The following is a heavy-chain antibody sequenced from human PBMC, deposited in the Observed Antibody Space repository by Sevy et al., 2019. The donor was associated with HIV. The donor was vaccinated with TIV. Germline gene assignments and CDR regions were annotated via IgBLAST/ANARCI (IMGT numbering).Heavy chain of an antibody. CDR1: GFTFSSYA. J-gene: IGHJ4*02. CDR2: ISYDGSNK. D-gene: IGHD3-22*01. V-gene: IGHV3-30*04. Sequence: GGSLRLSCAASGFTFSSYAMYWVRQAPGKGLEWVAVISYDGSNKYYADSVKGRFTISRDNSKNTLYLQMNSLRAEDTAVYYCARDIYYDSSAHWGQGTLVTVSS. CDR3: ARDIYYDSSAH.